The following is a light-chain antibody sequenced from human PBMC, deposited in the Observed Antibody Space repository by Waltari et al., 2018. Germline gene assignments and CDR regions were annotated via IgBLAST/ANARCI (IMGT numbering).Light chain of an antibody. Sequence: QSALTQPASVSGSPGQSITISCTGSNSDVGGYNYVSWYQQHPGKAPKVMIYDVSNRPSGVSNGCSGSESGNTASLIISGLQAEDEADYYCGSYRSSSARYVFGTGTKVTVL. V-gene: IGLV2-14*01. CDR3: GSYRSSSARYV. CDR1: NSDVGGYNY. J-gene: IGLJ1*01. CDR2: DVS.